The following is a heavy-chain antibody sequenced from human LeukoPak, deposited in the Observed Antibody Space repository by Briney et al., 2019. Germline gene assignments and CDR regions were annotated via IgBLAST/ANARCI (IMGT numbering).Heavy chain of an antibody. Sequence: ASVKVSCKASGYTFTSYGISWVGQAPGQGLEWMGWISAYNGNTNYAQKLQGRVTMTTDTSTSTAYMELRSLRSDDTAVYYCARDDLLLWFGELLSHVSWGSMDVWGKGTTVTVSS. CDR3: ARDDLLLWFGELLSHVSWGSMDV. CDR2: ISAYNGNT. V-gene: IGHV1-18*01. J-gene: IGHJ6*03. D-gene: IGHD3-10*01. CDR1: GYTFTSYG.